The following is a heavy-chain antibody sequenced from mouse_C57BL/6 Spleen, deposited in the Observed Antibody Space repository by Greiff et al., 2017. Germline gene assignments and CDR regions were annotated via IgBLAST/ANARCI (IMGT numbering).Heavy chain of an antibody. V-gene: IGHV1-69*01. CDR3: ARKKATRWYFDV. CDR1: GYTFTSYW. J-gene: IGHJ1*03. Sequence: VQLQQPGAELVMPGASVKLSCKASGYTFTSYWMHWVKQRPGQGLEWIGEIDPSDSYTNYNQKFKGKSTLTVDKSSSTAYMQLSSLTSEDSAVYYCARKKATRWYFDVWGTGTTVTVSS. D-gene: IGHD1-1*01. CDR2: IDPSDSYT.